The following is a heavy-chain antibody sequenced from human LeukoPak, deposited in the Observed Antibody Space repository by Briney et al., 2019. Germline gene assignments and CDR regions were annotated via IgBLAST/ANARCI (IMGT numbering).Heavy chain of an antibody. D-gene: IGHD1-26*01. V-gene: IGHV4-59*11. CDR2: IFYSGST. J-gene: IGHJ4*02. CDR3: AREVYRASYPYFDY. Sequence: SETLSLTCTVSGGSISRHYGSWIRQSPGKGLEWIGYIFYSGSTNYNPSLKSRVTMSVDTSKNQFSLKLSSVTAADTAVYYCAREVYRASYPYFDYWGQGTLVTVSS. CDR1: GGSISRHY.